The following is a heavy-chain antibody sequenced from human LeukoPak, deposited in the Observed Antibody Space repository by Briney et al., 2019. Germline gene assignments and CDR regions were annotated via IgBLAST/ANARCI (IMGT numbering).Heavy chain of an antibody. CDR3: ARGSGYHPGSYYFDY. D-gene: IGHD3-22*01. Sequence: ETLSLTCAVYGGSFSGYYWSWVRQAPGKGLEWVANIKQDGSEKYYVDSVKGRFTISRDNAKNSLYLQMNSLRAEDTAVYYCARGSGYHPGSYYFDYWGQGTLVTVSS. CDR1: GGSFSGYY. V-gene: IGHV3-7*01. CDR2: IKQDGSEK. J-gene: IGHJ4*02.